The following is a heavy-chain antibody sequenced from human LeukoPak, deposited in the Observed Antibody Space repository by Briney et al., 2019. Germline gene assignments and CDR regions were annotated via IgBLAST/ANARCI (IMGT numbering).Heavy chain of an antibody. CDR2: ISYDESNK. D-gene: IGHD2-2*01. V-gene: IGHV3-30-3*01. Sequence: GGSLRLSCAASGFSFSIYAMHWVRQAPGKGLEWVAVISYDESNKYYADSVKGRLSISRDNSKNTLYLQMNSLRAEDTAVYYCARVGPYCRTTICYVDYWGQGTLVTVSS. CDR1: GFSFSIYA. J-gene: IGHJ4*02. CDR3: ARVGPYCRTTICYVDY.